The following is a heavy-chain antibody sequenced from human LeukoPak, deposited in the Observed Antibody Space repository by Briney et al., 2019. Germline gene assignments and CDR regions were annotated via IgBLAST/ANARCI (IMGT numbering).Heavy chain of an antibody. V-gene: IGHV3-21*01. Sequence: PGGSLRLSCAASGFTFSSYSMNWVRQAPGKGLEWVSSISSSSSYIYYADSVKGRFTISRDNAKNSLYLQMNSLRAEDTAVYYCARDLEGRRSQWIRLWYHDAFDIWGQGTMVTVSS. J-gene: IGHJ3*02. CDR1: GFTFSSYS. D-gene: IGHD5-18*01. CDR3: ARDLEGRRSQWIRLWYHDAFDI. CDR2: ISSSSSYI.